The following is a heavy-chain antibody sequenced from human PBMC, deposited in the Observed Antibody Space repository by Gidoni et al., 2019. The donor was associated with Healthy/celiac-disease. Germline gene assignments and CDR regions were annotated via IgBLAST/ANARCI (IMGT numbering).Heavy chain of an antibody. D-gene: IGHD3-10*01. V-gene: IGHV3-23*01. CDR2: ISGSGGST. CDR1: GFTFISYA. Sequence: EVQLLDSGGCLVQPGGSLRLSCAASGFTFISYAMSCVRHAPGKRLEWVSAISGSGGSTYYADSVKGRFTISRENSKNTLYLQMNSLRAEDTAVYYCAKVPHYYGSGSLNYWGQGTLVTVSS. J-gene: IGHJ4*02. CDR3: AKVPHYYGSGSLNY.